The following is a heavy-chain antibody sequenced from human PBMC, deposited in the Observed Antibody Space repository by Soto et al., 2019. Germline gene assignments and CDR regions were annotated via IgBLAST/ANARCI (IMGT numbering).Heavy chain of an antibody. Sequence: GGSLRLSCAASGFTFSSYGMHWVRQAPGKGLEWVAVIWYDGSNKYYADSVKGRFTISRDNSKNTLYLQMNSLRAEDTAVYYCARSGNTGDYYYYYYMDVWGKGTTVTVSS. J-gene: IGHJ6*03. D-gene: IGHD2-2*02. CDR1: GFTFSSYG. CDR3: ARSGNTGDYYYYYYMDV. CDR2: IWYDGSNK. V-gene: IGHV3-33*01.